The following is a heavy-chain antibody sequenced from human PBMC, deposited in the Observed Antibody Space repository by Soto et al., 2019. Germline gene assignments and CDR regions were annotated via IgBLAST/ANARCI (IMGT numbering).Heavy chain of an antibody. CDR3: AKDRLYGDYNWFDP. V-gene: IGHV3-23*01. CDR2: ISGSGGST. D-gene: IGHD4-17*01. CDR1: GFTFSSYA. Sequence: GGSLRLSCAASGFTFSSYAMSWVRQAPGRGLEWVSAISGSGGSTYYADSVKGRFTISRDNSKNTLYLQMNSLRAEDTAVYYFAKDRLYGDYNWFDPWGQGTLVTVSS. J-gene: IGHJ5*02.